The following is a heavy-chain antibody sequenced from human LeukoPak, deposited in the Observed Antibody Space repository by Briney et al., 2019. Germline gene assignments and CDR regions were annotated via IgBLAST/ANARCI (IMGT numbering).Heavy chain of an antibody. CDR1: GYTFTGYY. J-gene: IGHJ4*02. V-gene: IGHV1-2*02. CDR2: INPNSGGT. D-gene: IGHD2-2*01. Sequence: GASVKVSCKASGYTFTGYYMHLVRQAPGQGLEWMGWINPNSGGTNYAQKFQGRVTMTRDTSISTAYMELSRLRSDDTAVYYCARQKYQLPSFSDYWGQGTLVTVSS. CDR3: ARQKYQLPSFSDY.